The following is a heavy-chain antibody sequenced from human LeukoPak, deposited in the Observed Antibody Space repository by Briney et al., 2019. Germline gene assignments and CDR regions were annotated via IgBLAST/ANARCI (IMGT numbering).Heavy chain of an antibody. Sequence: ASVKVSCKASGYTFTGYYMHWVRQAPGQGLEWMGWINPNSGGTNYAQKFQGRVTMTRDTSISTAYMELSRLRSDDTAVYYCAREDSLRLLEWLPWAYWGQGTLVTVSS. CDR1: GYTFTGYY. D-gene: IGHD3-3*01. V-gene: IGHV1-2*02. CDR3: AREDSLRLLEWLPWAY. J-gene: IGHJ4*02. CDR2: INPNSGGT.